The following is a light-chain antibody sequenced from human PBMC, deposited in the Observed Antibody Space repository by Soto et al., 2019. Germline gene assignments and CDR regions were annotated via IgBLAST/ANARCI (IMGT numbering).Light chain of an antibody. V-gene: IGKV4-1*01. J-gene: IGKJ1*01. Sequence: DIVMTQSPDSLAVSLGERATINCKSSQSISDSSNNKNKLAWYQQKPGQPPKLLISWASIRESGVPDRFSSSGSGTDVTLTISSLQAEDVAVYFCHEYYDTAWAFGQGTKVEIK. CDR2: WAS. CDR1: QSISDSSNNKNK. CDR3: HEYYDTAWA.